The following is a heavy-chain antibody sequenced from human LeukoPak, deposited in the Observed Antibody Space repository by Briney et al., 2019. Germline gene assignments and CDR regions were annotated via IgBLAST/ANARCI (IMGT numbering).Heavy chain of an antibody. V-gene: IGHV1-69*05. D-gene: IGHD3-22*01. J-gene: IGHJ3*02. CDR2: IIPIFGTA. CDR1: GGTFSSYA. Sequence: ASVKVSCKASGGTFSSYAISWVRQAPGQGLEWMGGIIPIFGTANYAQKLQGRVTMTTDTSTSTAYMELRSLRSADTAVYYCARRHYDNDAFDIWGQGTMVTVSS. CDR3: ARRHYDNDAFDI.